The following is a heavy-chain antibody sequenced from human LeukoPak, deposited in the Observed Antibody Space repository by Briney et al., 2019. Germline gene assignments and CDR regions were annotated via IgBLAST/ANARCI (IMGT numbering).Heavy chain of an antibody. J-gene: IGHJ4*02. V-gene: IGHV3-23*01. CDR2: IGVSGGGT. CDR3: AKGYYDSTGYPLRPSFDY. CDR1: GFTFSGYA. D-gene: IGHD3-22*01. Sequence: GGSLRLSCAASGFTFSGYAMTWVRQAPGKGLEWVSTIGVSGGGTFYADSVKGRFTNSRDNSKNTLYLQMNSLRVEDTAVYYCAKGYYDSTGYPLRPSFDYWGQGTLVTASS.